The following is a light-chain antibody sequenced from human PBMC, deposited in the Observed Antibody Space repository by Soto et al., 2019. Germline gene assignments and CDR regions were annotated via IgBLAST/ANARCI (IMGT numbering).Light chain of an antibody. V-gene: IGLV2-14*01. CDR3: SSYTSSSTLVV. CDR2: EVS. Sequence: QSALTQPASVSGPPGQSIAISCTGTRSDVGAYNYVSWYQQHPGKAPKLMIYEVSNRPSGVSNRFSGSKSGNTASLTISGLQAEDEADYYCSSYTSSSTLVVFGGGTKVTVL. CDR1: RSDVGAYNY. J-gene: IGLJ2*01.